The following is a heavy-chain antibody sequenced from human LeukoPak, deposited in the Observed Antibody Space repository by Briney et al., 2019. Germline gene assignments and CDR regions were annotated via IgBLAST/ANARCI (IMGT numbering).Heavy chain of an antibody. V-gene: IGHV3-74*01. CDR1: GITFSGAW. D-gene: IGHD3-10*01. Sequence: GGSLRLSCAASGITFSGAWMHWVRQAPGKGLVWVSRINDDGSFRRYANSVKGRFTISRDNAKNTLFLQMDSLRAEDTAVYYCARVSGPGMNEYYHLWGQGILVTVSS. J-gene: IGHJ1*01. CDR2: INDDGSFR. CDR3: ARVSGPGMNEYYHL.